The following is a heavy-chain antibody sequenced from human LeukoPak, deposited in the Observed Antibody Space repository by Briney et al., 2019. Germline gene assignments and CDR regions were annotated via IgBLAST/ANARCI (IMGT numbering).Heavy chain of an antibody. CDR2: INPSGGST. CDR3: ARPGIAAAADYYYMDV. CDR1: GYTFTSYY. D-gene: IGHD6-13*01. Sequence: ASVKVSCKASGYTFTSYYMHWVRQAPGQGLEWMGIINPSGGSTSYAQKFQGRVTMTRDTSTSTVYMELSSLRSEDTAVYYCARPGIAAAADYYYMDVWGKGTAVTVSS. J-gene: IGHJ6*03. V-gene: IGHV1-46*01.